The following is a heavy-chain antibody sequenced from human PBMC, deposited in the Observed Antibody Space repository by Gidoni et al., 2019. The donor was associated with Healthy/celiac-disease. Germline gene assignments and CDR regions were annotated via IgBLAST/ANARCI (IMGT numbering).Heavy chain of an antibody. V-gene: IGHV4-4*02. CDR3: ARDGAVAGGDGGGRFDY. CDR2: LYHRGST. D-gene: IGHD6-19*01. CDR1: GGSISSSNW. Sequence: QVQLQESGPGLVKPSGTLSLTCAVSGGSISSSNWWSWVRQPPGKGLEWIGELYHRGSTNDNTSLKSRVTISVDKSKNQFSLKLSSVTAADTAVYYCARDGAVAGGDGGGRFDYWGQGTLVTVSS. J-gene: IGHJ4*02.